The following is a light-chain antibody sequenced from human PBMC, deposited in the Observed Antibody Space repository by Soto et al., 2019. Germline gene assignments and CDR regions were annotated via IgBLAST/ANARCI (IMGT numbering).Light chain of an antibody. CDR2: AAS. J-gene: IGKJ2*01. CDR3: QQRSRCPRDT. V-gene: IGKV3-11*01. Sequence: EIVLTQSPGTLSLSPGESATLSCRASQNVGHNLAWYQQKPGQAPRLLIYAASDRATGIPARFRGSGSDTDFTLTISSVEPEDFAVYYCQQRSRCPRDTFGQGTKLEIK. CDR1: QNVGHN.